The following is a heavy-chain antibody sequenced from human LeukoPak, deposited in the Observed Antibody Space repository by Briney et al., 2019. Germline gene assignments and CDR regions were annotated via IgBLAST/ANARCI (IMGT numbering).Heavy chain of an antibody. J-gene: IGHJ4*02. Sequence: PSETLSLTCTVSGGSISSGSYYWSWIRQPAGKGLEWIVRIYTSGSTNYNPSLKSRVTISVDTSKNQFSLKLSSVTAADTAVYYCARGDSTPVITEDYFDYWGQGTLVTVSS. CDR2: IYTSGST. V-gene: IGHV4-61*02. CDR3: ARGDSTPVITEDYFDY. D-gene: IGHD3-22*01. CDR1: GGSISSGSYY.